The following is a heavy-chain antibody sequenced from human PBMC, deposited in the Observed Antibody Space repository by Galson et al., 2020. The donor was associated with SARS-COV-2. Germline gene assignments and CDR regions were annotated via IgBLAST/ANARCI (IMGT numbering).Heavy chain of an antibody. D-gene: IGHD2-21*02. Sequence: GGSLRLSCAASGFTFSSYGMHWVRQAPGKGLEWVAVIWYDGSNKYYADSVKGRFTISRDNSKNTLYLQMNSLRAEDTAVYYCAREGQYCGGDCGIDYWGQGTLVTVSS. J-gene: IGHJ4*02. CDR1: GFTFSSYG. V-gene: IGHV3-33*01. CDR3: AREGQYCGGDCGIDY. CDR2: IWYDGSNK.